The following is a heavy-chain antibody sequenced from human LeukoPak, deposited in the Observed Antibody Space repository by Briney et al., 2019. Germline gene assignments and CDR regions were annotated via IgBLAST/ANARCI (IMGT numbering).Heavy chain of an antibody. CDR1: GITFTRSW. V-gene: IGHV3-7*04. CDR2: IKEDGGEI. D-gene: IGHD2-15*01. CDR3: ARDRGGRSGLDD. Sequence: PGGSLRLSCAASGITFTRSWMGWVRQAPGKGLEWVAFIKEDGGEIYYVDSVKGRFTISRDNDENSLYLQMNSLRAEDTAVYYCARDRGGRSGLDDWGQGTLVTVSS. J-gene: IGHJ4*02.